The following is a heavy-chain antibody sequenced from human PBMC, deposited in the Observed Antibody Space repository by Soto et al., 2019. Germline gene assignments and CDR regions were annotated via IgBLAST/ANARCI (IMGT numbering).Heavy chain of an antibody. Sequence: TLSLTCTVSGGSISSGGYYWSWIRQHPGKGLEWIGYIYYSGSTYYNPSLKSRVTISVDTSKNQFSLKLSSVTAADTAVYYCARGFRYSSSSGFDYWGQGTLVTVSS. CDR1: GGSISSGGYY. J-gene: IGHJ4*02. CDR3: ARGFRYSSSSGFDY. V-gene: IGHV4-31*03. D-gene: IGHD6-6*01. CDR2: IYYSGST.